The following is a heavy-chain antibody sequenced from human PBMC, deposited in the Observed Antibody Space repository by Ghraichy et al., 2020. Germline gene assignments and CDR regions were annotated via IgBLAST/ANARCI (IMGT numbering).Heavy chain of an antibody. CDR1: GGSISSGGYY. J-gene: IGHJ5*02. CDR2: IYYSGST. D-gene: IGHD2-15*01. V-gene: IGHV4-31*03. Sequence: SETLSLTCTVSGGSISSGGYYWSWIRQHPGKGLEWIGYIYYSGSTYYNPSLKSRVTISVDTSKNQFSLKLSSVTAADTAVYYCARDRGGDYCSGGSCYNWFDPWGQGTLVTVSS. CDR3: ARDRGGDYCSGGSCYNWFDP.